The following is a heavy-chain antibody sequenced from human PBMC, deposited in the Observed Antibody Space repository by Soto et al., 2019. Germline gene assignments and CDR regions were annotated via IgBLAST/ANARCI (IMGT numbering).Heavy chain of an antibody. Sequence: LRLSCAASGFSFGSYALSWVRQAPGKGLEWVSTISGSDGKTFYADSVKGRFSISRDTSQSTLYLQMNSLRADDTAIYYCARWSYLDYWGQGTRVTVSS. J-gene: IGHJ4*02. CDR1: GFSFGSYA. CDR3: ARWSYLDY. V-gene: IGHV3-23*01. D-gene: IGHD3-3*01. CDR2: ISGSDGKT.